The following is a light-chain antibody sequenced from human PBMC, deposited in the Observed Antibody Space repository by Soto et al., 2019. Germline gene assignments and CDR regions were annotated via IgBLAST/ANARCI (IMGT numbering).Light chain of an antibody. Sequence: DIQMTQSPSTLSASVGDRVTITCRASQSISSWLAWYQQKPGKAPKLLINTASSLESGVPSRFSGSVSGTQLTLTSSSLQPDDLPAYYCQHYNSHSLIFRGAMQVDIK. V-gene: IGKV1-5*01. CDR2: TAS. CDR1: QSISSW. J-gene: IGKJ4*01. CDR3: QHYNSHSLI.